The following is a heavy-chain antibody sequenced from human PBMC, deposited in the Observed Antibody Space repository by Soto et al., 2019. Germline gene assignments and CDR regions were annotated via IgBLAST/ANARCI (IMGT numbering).Heavy chain of an antibody. CDR3: ARDQSFYDTLNGHTLDLDN. V-gene: IGHV1-18*01. J-gene: IGHJ4*02. D-gene: IGHD3-9*01. CDR2: IGVYNGKR. CDR1: GYTFTSYG. Sequence: ASVKVSCKASGYTFTSYGFSWVRQAPGQGLEWMGWIGVYNGKRNYAQRFQDRVILTTDTSTSTAYMDLRSLTSDDTAMYYCARDQSFYDTLNGHTLDLDNWGQGTLVTVSS.